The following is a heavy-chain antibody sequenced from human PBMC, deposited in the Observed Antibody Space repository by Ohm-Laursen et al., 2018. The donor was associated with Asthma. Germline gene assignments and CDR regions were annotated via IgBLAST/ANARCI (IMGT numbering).Heavy chain of an antibody. D-gene: IGHD3-3*01. CDR2: INHSGST. CDR3: ARGLRYDFWSGYRPPFDY. J-gene: IGHJ4*02. V-gene: IGHV4-34*01. CDR1: GGSFSGYY. Sequence: VTLSLTCPVYGGSFSGYYWSWIRQPPGKGLEWIGEINHSGSTNYNPSLKSRVTISVDTSKNQFSLKLSSVTAADTAVYYCARGLRYDFWSGYRPPFDYWGQGTLVTVSS.